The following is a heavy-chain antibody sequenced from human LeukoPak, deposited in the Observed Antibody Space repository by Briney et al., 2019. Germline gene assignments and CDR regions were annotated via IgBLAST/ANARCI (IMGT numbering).Heavy chain of an antibody. CDR1: GFTFSSYA. D-gene: IGHD5-18*01. V-gene: IGHV3-49*04. J-gene: IGHJ6*02. Sequence: GGSLRLSCAASGFTFSSYAMHWVRQAPGKGLEWVGFIRSKTYGGTTEYAASVKGRFIISGDDSTSIAYLQMNSLKTEDTAVYYCTRGPIQLWLYHGMDVWGQGTTVTVSS. CDR3: TRGPIQLWLYHGMDV. CDR2: IRSKTYGGTT.